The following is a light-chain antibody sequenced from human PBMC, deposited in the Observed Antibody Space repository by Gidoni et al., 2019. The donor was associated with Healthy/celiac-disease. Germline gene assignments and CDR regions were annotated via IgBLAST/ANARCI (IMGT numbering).Light chain of an antibody. CDR3: QQYNSYLSLT. CDR1: QSISSW. CDR2: KAS. V-gene: IGKV1-5*03. Sequence: DIQMTQSPSTLSASVGDRVTITCRASQSISSWLAWYQQQPGKAPKLLIYKASSLESGVPSRFSGSGSGTEFTLTISSLQPDDFATYYCQQYNSYLSLTFGGGTKVEIK. J-gene: IGKJ4*01.